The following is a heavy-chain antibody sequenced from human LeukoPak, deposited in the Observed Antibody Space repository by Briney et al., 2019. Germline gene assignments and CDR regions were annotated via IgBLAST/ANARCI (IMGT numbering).Heavy chain of an antibody. D-gene: IGHD6-13*01. Sequence: SETLSLTCAVYGGSFSGYYWSWIRQPPGKGLEWIGAINHSGSTNYHPSSKSRVTISVDTAKNQFSLKLSSVTAADTAVYYCARGATGYSSSWPPPRKNRKGFQFDYWGRGALVTVSS. CDR2: INHSGST. J-gene: IGHJ4*02. CDR3: ARGATGYSSSWPPPRKNRKGFQFDY. CDR1: GGSFSGYY. V-gene: IGHV4-34*01.